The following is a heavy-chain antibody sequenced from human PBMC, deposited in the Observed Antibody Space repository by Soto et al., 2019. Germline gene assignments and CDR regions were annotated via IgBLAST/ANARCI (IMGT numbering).Heavy chain of an antibody. V-gene: IGHV1-2*04. J-gene: IGHJ3*02. CDR3: AREGPYSSSFAFDI. CDR1: GYSFTGYY. D-gene: IGHD6-6*01. CDR2: INPNSGGT. Sequence: ASVKPSCKASGYSFTGYYMHCVRQAPGQGLEWMGWINPNSGGTNYAQKFQGWVTMTRDTSISTAYMELSRLRSDDTAVYYCAREGPYSSSFAFDIWGQGTMVTVSS.